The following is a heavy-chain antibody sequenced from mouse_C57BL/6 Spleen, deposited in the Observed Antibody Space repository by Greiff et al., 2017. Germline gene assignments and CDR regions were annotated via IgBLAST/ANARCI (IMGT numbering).Heavy chain of an antibody. D-gene: IGHD2-1*01. CDR3: ARSRVGYGNFFYWYFDV. J-gene: IGHJ1*03. CDR1: GYAFSSSW. CDR2: IYPGDGDT. Sequence: QVQLKESGPELVKPGASVKISCKASGYAFSSSWMNWVKQRPGKGLEWIGRIYPGDGDTNYNGKFKGKATLTADKSSSTAYMQLSSLTSEDSAVYFCARSRVGYGNFFYWYFDVWGTGTTVTVSS. V-gene: IGHV1-82*01.